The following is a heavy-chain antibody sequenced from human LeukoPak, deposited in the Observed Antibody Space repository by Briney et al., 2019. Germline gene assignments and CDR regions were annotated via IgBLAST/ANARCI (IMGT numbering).Heavy chain of an antibody. CDR2: INHRRST. J-gene: IGHJ6*03. CDR1: GGSFSDYY. D-gene: IGHD2-2*01. Sequence: PSETLSLTCAVYGGSFSDYYWSWIRQPPGKGLEWIGEINHRRSTNYNPSLKSRVTISVDTSKNQFSLKLSSVTAADTAVYYCARCPVGSNYYFYMDVWGKGTTVTVSS. V-gene: IGHV4-34*01. CDR3: ARCPVGSNYYFYMDV.